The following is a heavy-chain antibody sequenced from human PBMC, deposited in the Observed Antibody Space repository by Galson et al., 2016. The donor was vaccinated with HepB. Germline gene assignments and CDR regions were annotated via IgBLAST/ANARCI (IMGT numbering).Heavy chain of an antibody. CDR3: ARPYCTDGICYMGGFDS. CDR1: GYTFTGYY. Sequence: SCKASGYTFTGYYMHWVRQAPGQGLEWMGWINPNSGGTNYAQKFQGRVTMTRDTSIRTVFMELSRLRSDDTAVYYCARPYCTDGICYMGGFDSWGQGTLVTVSS. J-gene: IGHJ4*02. D-gene: IGHD2-8*01. V-gene: IGHV1-2*02. CDR2: INPNSGGT.